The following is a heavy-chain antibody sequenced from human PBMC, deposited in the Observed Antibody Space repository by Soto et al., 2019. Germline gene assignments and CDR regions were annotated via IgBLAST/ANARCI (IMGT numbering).Heavy chain of an antibody. CDR3: TRDHYYDSSGYSYYFDD. D-gene: IGHD3-22*01. V-gene: IGHV1-18*04. Sequence: ASVKVSCKASGYTFTSSGISWGRQAPGQGLEWMGWISAYNGNTNYAKTLQGRDLMTTNTSPTTAYMELRSLTSDSTALNYCTRDHYYDSSGYSYYFDDWGQGTLVTVSS. CDR2: ISAYNGNT. J-gene: IGHJ4*01. CDR1: GYTFTSSG.